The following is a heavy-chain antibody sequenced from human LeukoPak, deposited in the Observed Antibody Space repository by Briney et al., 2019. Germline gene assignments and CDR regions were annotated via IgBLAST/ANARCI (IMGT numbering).Heavy chain of an antibody. J-gene: IGHJ4*02. D-gene: IGHD2-15*01. CDR3: VRDNPRCYGVVPANIDDY. Sequence: SQTLSLTCAISGDSVSSNSAAWNWIRQSPSRGLEWLGRTYYRSKWYNDYAVSVESRITINPDTPKNQFSLQLNSVTPEDTAVYYCVRDNPRCYGVVPANIDDYWGQGTLVTVSS. CDR2: TYYRSKWYN. CDR1: GDSVSSNSAA. V-gene: IGHV6-1*01.